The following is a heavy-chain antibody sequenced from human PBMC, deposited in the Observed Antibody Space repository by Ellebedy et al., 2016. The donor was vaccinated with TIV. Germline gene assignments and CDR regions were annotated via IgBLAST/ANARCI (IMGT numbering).Heavy chain of an antibody. CDR3: ARETTYYYDSSGYYPGVPYFDY. CDR1: GYTFTSYY. J-gene: IGHJ4*02. D-gene: IGHD3-22*01. V-gene: IGHV1-46*04. Sequence: ASVKVSCKASGYTFTSYYMHWVRQAPGQGLEWMGIINPSGGSTSYAQKLQGRVTMTRDTSTSTVYMELSSLRSEDTAVYYCARETTYYYDSSGYYPGVPYFDYWGQGTLVTVSS. CDR2: INPSGGST.